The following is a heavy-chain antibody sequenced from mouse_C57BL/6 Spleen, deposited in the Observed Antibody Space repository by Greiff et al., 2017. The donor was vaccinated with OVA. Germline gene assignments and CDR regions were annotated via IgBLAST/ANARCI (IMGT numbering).Heavy chain of an antibody. CDR2: YPGSGNTY. J-gene: IGHJ3*01. CDR1: YTFTDYYM. D-gene: IGHD1-1*01. V-gene: IGHV1-83*01. CDR3: SPRFITTVVGPFAY. Sequence: VQLVESGPELVKPGASVKMSCKASGYTFTDYYMHWVKQKPGKGLEWIGEIYPGSGNTYYNEKFKGKATLTADTSSSTAYMQLSSLTSEDSAVYFCASPRFITTVVGPFAYWGQGTLVTVSA.